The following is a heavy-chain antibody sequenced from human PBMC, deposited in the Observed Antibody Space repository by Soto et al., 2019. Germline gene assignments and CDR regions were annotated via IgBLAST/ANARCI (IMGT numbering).Heavy chain of an antibody. J-gene: IGHJ6*02. D-gene: IGHD6-13*01. Sequence: GASVKVSCKASGDTFTSYGISWVRQAPGQGLEWMGGISPYFGNANYAQKFQGRVTITADKSTSTAYMELSSLRSEDTAVYYCARGKVGSSWSDYHYGMDVWGQGTTVTVSS. CDR1: GDTFTSYG. V-gene: IGHV1-69*06. CDR3: ARGKVGSSWSDYHYGMDV. CDR2: ISPYFGNA.